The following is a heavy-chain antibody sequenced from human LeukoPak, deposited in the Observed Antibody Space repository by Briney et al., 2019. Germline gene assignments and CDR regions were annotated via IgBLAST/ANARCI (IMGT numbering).Heavy chain of an antibody. Sequence: ASVKVSCKASGYAFPHYGVQWVRQAPGQTLEWMGWINAGNGDDTKYSQKFQARLTMTTDTSATSVYMELNSLRSEDTAVYYCARSGSNWSCDSWGQGTLVTVPS. CDR1: GYAFPHYG. D-gene: IGHD6-13*01. CDR3: ARSGSNWSCDS. CDR2: INAGNGDDT. V-gene: IGHV1-3*01. J-gene: IGHJ4*02.